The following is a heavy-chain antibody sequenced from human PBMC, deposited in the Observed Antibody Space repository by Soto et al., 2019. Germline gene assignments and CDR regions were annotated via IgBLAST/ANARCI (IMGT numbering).Heavy chain of an antibody. CDR1: GYSFTKYG. Sequence: QVQLEQSGSEVKKPGASVKVSCRYTGYSFTKYGIHWVRQAPGQGLEWMGWISALNGKRNSAPNFQARVTMTTDTPTSTAYLELRSLSFADTAVYFCARGAAYSSSSLASFDVWGQGTEVIVS. V-gene: IGHV1-18*01. D-gene: IGHD6-6*01. CDR3: ARGAAYSSSSLASFDV. CDR2: ISALNGKR. J-gene: IGHJ3*01.